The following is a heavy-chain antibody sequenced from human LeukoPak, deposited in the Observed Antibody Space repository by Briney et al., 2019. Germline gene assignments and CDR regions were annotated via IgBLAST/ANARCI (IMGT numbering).Heavy chain of an antibody. CDR3: ARLVVVPARYYFDY. CDR2: IYHSGST. CDR1: GGSISSSNW. V-gene: IGHV4-4*02. J-gene: IGHJ4*02. D-gene: IGHD2-2*01. Sequence: TSETLSLTCAVSGGSISSSNWWSWVRQPPGKGLEWSGEIYHSGSTNYNPSLKSRVTISVDKSKNQFSLKLSSVTAADTAVYYCARLVVVPARYYFDYWGQGALVTVSS.